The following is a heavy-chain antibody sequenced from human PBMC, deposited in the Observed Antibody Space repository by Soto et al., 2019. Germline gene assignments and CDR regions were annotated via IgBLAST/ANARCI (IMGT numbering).Heavy chain of an antibody. V-gene: IGHV3-23*01. CDR2: ISGSGGST. CDR1: EFTFSSYA. Sequence: GGSLRLSCAASEFTFSSYAMSWVRQAPGKGLEWVSAISGSGGSTYYADSVKGRFTISRDNSKNTLYLQMNSLRAEDTAVYYCANAPPPVRGIYFDYWGQGTLVTVSS. CDR3: ANAPPPVRGIYFDY. D-gene: IGHD3-10*01. J-gene: IGHJ4*02.